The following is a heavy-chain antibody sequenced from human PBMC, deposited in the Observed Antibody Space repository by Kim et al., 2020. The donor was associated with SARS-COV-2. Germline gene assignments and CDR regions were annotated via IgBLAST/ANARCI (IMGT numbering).Heavy chain of an antibody. D-gene: IGHD2-2*02. CDR2: IYPGDSDT. J-gene: IGHJ4*02. CDR1: GYSFTSYW. CDR3: ARRFRYCSSTSCYNEYYFDY. V-gene: IGHV5-51*01. Sequence: GESLKISCKGSGYSFTSYWIGWVRQMPGKGLEWMGIIYPGDSDTRYSPSFQGQVTISADKSISTAYLQWSSLKASDTAMYYCARRFRYCSSTSCYNEYYFDYWGQGTLVTVSS.